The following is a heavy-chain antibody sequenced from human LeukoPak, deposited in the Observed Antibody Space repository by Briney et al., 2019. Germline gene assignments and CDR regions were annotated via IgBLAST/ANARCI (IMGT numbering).Heavy chain of an antibody. CDR2: INPNSGGT. CDR1: GYTFTGYY. D-gene: IGHD6-13*01. Sequence: ASVKVSCKASGYTFTGYYMHWVRQAPGQGLEWMGWINPNSGGTNYAQKLQGRVTMTTDTSTSTAYMELRSLRSDDTAVYYCARAPGSSWDPNFDYWGQGTLVTVSS. CDR3: ARAPGSSWDPNFDY. J-gene: IGHJ4*02. V-gene: IGHV1-2*02.